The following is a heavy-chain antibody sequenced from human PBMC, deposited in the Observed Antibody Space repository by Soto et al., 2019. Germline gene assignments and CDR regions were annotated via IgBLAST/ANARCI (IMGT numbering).Heavy chain of an antibody. D-gene: IGHD1-26*01. CDR1: GGTFSSYS. V-gene: IGHV1-69*12. J-gene: IGHJ4*02. Sequence: QVQLVQSGAEVKKPGSSVKVSCKASGGTFSSYSFSWVRQSPGQGLGWMGGFSPILGAPNYAQTFLDRVTITADEFSSTVYLELSSLRSEDTAVYYCARGVTSGSFPPFVLWGQGTLVTVSS. CDR2: FSPILGAP. CDR3: ARGVTSGSFPPFVL.